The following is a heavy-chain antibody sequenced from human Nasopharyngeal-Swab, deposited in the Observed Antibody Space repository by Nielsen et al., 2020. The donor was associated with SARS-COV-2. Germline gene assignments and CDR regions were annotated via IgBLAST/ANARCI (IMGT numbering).Heavy chain of an antibody. CDR3: ARDSFSRVGAAGSSHYYYYGMDV. CDR2: IKQDGSEK. D-gene: IGHD6-13*01. J-gene: IGHJ6*02. V-gene: IGHV3-7*01. CDR1: GFTFSSYW. Sequence: GGSLRLSCAASGFTFSSYWMSWVRQAPGKGLEWVANIKQDGSEKYYVDSVKGRFTISRDNVKNSLYLQMNSLRAEDTAVYYCARDSFSRVGAAGSSHYYYYGMDVWGQGTTVTVSS.